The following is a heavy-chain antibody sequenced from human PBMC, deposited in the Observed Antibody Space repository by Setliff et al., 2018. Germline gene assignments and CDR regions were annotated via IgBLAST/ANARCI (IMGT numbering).Heavy chain of an antibody. Sequence: ASVKVSCKTSGYNFITTGISWVRQAPGQGPEWMGCISPYNGKTQYAQKFQGRVTMTTDTSTSTAYMELMSLTSDDTALYFCARDLGDLVATILSFFDYWGQGTLVTVSS. D-gene: IGHD5-12*01. J-gene: IGHJ4*02. CDR3: ARDLGDLVATILSFFDY. CDR2: ISPYNGKT. CDR1: GYNFITTG. V-gene: IGHV1-18*01.